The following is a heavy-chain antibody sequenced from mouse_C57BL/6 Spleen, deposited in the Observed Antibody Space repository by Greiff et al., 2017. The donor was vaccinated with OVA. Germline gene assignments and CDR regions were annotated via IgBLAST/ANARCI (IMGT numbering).Heavy chain of an antibody. Sequence: EVQGVESGGGLVKPGGSLKLSCAASGFTFSDYGMHWVCQAPEQGLEWVAYISSGSSTIYYADTVKGRFTISRDNATNTLFLQMTSLRSEDAAMYYCARNGYYGFDYWGQGTTLTVSA. D-gene: IGHD2-3*01. CDR3: ARNGYYGFDY. CDR1: GFTFSDYG. V-gene: IGHV5-17*01. CDR2: ISSGSSTI. J-gene: IGHJ2*01.